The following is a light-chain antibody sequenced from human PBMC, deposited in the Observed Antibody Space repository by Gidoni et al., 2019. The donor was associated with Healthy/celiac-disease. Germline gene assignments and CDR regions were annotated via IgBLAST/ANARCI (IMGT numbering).Light chain of an antibody. V-gene: IGKV1-33*01. CDR2: DAS. CDR3: QQYDNLPLT. Sequence: DIQMTQSPSSLSASVGDRVTITCQASQDISNYLNWYQQKPGKAPKLLIYDASNLETGVPSRFSGSGSGTDFTFTISSLQPEDIATYYCQQYDNLPLTVXXXTRLEIK. J-gene: IGKJ5*01. CDR1: QDISNY.